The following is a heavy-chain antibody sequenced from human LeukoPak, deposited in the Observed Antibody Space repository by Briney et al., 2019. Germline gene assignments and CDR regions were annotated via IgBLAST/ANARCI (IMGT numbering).Heavy chain of an antibody. CDR1: GYTFSGYY. V-gene: IGHV1-2*02. CDR2: INPNSGGT. J-gene: IGHJ4*02. Sequence: ASVKVSCKASGYTFSGYYMHWVRQAPGQGLEWMGWINPNSGGTNYAQKVQGRVTMTRDTSISTAYMELSRLRSDDTAVYYCAKDRWRDGSSSFDNWGQGTLVTVSS. D-gene: IGHD6-6*01. CDR3: AKDRWRDGSSSFDN.